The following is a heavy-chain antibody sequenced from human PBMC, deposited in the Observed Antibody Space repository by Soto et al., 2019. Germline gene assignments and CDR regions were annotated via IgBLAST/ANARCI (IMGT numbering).Heavy chain of an antibody. J-gene: IGHJ4*02. Sequence: PGGSLGLSCAASGFTFSSYGMHWVRQAPGKGLEWVAVISYDGSNKYYADSVKGRFTISRDNSKNTLYLQMNSLRAEDTAVYYCAKVVVDYYHRSGMAFDYWGQAILVTLSS. V-gene: IGHV3-30*18. CDR2: ISYDGSNK. CDR3: AKVVVDYYHRSGMAFDY. D-gene: IGHD3-22*01. CDR1: GFTFSSYG.